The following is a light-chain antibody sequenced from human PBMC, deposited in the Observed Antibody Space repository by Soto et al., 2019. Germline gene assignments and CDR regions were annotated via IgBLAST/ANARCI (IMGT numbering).Light chain of an antibody. J-gene: IGLJ2*01. CDR3: QSYDNILSAVV. V-gene: IGLV2-8*01. CDR1: KNDIGVYDF. Sequence: QSALTQPPSASGSPGQSVTISCSGTKNDIGVYDFVSWYQHHPGKAPRLIIYEVVQRPSGVPDRFSGSKSGTSVSLAIAGLQAEDEGDYYCQSYDNILSAVVFGGGTKLTVL. CDR2: EVV.